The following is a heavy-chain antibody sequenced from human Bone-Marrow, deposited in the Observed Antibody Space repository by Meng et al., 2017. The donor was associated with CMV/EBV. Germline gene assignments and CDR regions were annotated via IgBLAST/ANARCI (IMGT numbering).Heavy chain of an antibody. Sequence: ASVKVSCKPSGDTFTSYDINWVRQAAGQGLEWMGWMNPTTGNAGYAQRFQGRLTISRDTSIGVVYMELSRLRSDDTAVYYCARGRVRVGQRYTILNWDFDLWGRGTLVTVSS. CDR3: ARGRVRVGQRYTILNWDFDL. J-gene: IGHJ2*01. D-gene: IGHD1-14*01. CDR1: GDTFTSYD. V-gene: IGHV1-8*03. CDR2: MNPTTGNA.